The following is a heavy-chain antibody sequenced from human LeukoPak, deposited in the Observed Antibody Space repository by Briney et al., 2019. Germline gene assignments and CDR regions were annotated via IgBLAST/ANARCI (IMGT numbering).Heavy chain of an antibody. Sequence: PGGSLRLSCAASCFTFSSYWMSWVRQAPGKGLEWVANIKQDGSEKYYVDSVKGRFTISRDNAKNSLYLQLNSLRAEDTAVYYCARDDDWNYEDYWGQRTLVTVSS. V-gene: IGHV3-7*01. D-gene: IGHD1-7*01. CDR2: IKQDGSEK. J-gene: IGHJ4*02. CDR1: CFTFSSYW. CDR3: ARDDDWNYEDY.